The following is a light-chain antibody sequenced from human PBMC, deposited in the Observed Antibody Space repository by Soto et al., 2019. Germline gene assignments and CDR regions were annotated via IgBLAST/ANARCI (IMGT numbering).Light chain of an antibody. Sequence: EIVLTQSPGTLSLSPGEGATLSCRASQSVTSTYLAWYLQKPGQCPILLIYGSSNRPAGIPDRFTSSGSGTDFTLTISRQSPEDVGVYYCQQYGASPLTFGGGTKVEI. J-gene: IGKJ4*01. CDR1: QSVTSTY. CDR2: GSS. CDR3: QQYGASPLT. V-gene: IGKV3-20*01.